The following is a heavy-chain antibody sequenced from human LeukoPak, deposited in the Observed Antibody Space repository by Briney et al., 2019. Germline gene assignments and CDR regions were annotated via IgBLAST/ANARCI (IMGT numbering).Heavy chain of an antibody. Sequence: SETLSLTCTVSGGSISSGGYYWSWIRQHPGKGLEWIGHIYYSGSTYYNPSLKSRVTISVDTSKNQFSLKLSSVTAADTAVYYCARVPQNYGDFEDYWGQGTLVTVSS. CDR1: GGSISSGGYY. V-gene: IGHV4-31*03. CDR2: IYYSGST. CDR3: ARVPQNYGDFEDY. J-gene: IGHJ4*02. D-gene: IGHD4-17*01.